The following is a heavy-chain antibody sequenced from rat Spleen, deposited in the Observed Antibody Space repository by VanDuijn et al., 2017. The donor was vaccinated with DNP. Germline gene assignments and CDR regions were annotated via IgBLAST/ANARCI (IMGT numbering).Heavy chain of an antibody. V-gene: IGHV5-7*01. J-gene: IGHJ3*01. D-gene: IGHD1-3*01. CDR2: IIYDGSST. CDR3: ARKTTVAPGWFAY. CDR1: GFTFSDYN. Sequence: EVQLVESGGGLVQPGRSLKLSCAASGFTFSDYNMAWVRQAPKKGLEWVATIIYDGSSTYYGDSVKGRFTISRDNAKSSLYLQMDSLRSEDTATYYCARKTTVAPGWFAYWGQGTLVTVSS.